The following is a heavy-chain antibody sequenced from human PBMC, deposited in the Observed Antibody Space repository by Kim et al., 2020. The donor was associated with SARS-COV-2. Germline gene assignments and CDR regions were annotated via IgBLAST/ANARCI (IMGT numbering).Heavy chain of an antibody. Sequence: SETLSLTCTVSGGSIRNSYWRWIRQTPGRGLEYLGHIFYTGSTNYNPSLKGRLTLSVDTAKNQFSLTLRAVHAAATAVYYCARGSSSWNNWFDPWGQGTL. D-gene: IGHD6-13*01. V-gene: IGHV4-59*01. CDR2: IFYTGST. J-gene: IGHJ5*02. CDR3: ARGSSSWNNWFDP. CDR1: GGSIRNSY.